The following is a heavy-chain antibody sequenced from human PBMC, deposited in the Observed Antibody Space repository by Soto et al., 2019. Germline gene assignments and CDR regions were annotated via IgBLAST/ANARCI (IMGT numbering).Heavy chain of an antibody. V-gene: IGHV4-61*01. Sequence: QVQLQESGPGLVKPSETLSLTCTVSGGSVSSGRYYWSWIRQPPGKGLEWIGYIYYSGSTNYNPSLKSRVTISVDTSNNQFSLRMSSVTAADTAVYYCARSGAGSGWLGGQGTLVTVSS. CDR3: ARSGAGSGWL. D-gene: IGHD6-19*01. J-gene: IGHJ4*02. CDR1: GGSVSSGRYY. CDR2: IYYSGST.